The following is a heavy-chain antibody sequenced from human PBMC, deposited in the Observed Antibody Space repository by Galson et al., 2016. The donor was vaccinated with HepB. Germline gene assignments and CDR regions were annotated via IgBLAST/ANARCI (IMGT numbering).Heavy chain of an antibody. Sequence: QSGAEVKKPGESLKISCKGSGYSFTNYWIGWVRQMPGKGLEWMGIIYPGDSDTRYTPSFQGQVTISADKSISTAYLQWSSLKASDTATYFCARRLAGHIRSRGFDYFYAMDVWGQGTTVTVSS. V-gene: IGHV5-51*01. CDR3: ARRLAGHIRSRGFDYFYAMDV. J-gene: IGHJ6*02. CDR2: IYPGDSDT. D-gene: IGHD3-10*01. CDR1: GYSFTNYW.